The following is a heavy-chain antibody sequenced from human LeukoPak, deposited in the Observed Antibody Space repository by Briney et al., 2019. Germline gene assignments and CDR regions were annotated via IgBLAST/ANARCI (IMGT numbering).Heavy chain of an antibody. CDR2: IYHSGST. CDR3: ARNSGYYSYYYYYGMDV. CDR1: GGSISSGGYT. V-gene: IGHV4-30-2*01. J-gene: IGHJ6*02. Sequence: SETLSLTCAVSGGSISSGGYTWSWIRQPPGKGPEWIGYIYHSGSTYYNPSLKSRVTISVDRSKNQFSLKLSSVTAADTAVYYCARNSGYYSYYYYYGMDVWGQGTTVTVSS. D-gene: IGHD3-22*01.